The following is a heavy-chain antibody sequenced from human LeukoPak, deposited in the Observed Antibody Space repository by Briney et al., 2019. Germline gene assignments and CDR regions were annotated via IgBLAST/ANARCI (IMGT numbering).Heavy chain of an antibody. CDR1: GFTFSSYW. J-gene: IGHJ4*02. V-gene: IGHV3-74*01. D-gene: IGHD6-19*01. Sequence: QSGGSLRLPCAASGFTFSSYWMHWVRQAPGKGLVWVSRINSDGSSTSYADAVKGRFTISRDNAKNTAYLQMNSLRAEDTAVYYCARETNLSGSFDYWGQGTLVTVSS. CDR3: ARETNLSGSFDY. CDR2: INSDGSST.